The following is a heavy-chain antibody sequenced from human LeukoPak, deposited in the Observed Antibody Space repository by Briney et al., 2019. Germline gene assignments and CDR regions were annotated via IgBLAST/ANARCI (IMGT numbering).Heavy chain of an antibody. CDR2: ISWNSGSI. V-gene: IGHV3-9*01. CDR1: GFTFDDYA. D-gene: IGHD3-16*01. Sequence: GGSLRLSCAASGFTFDDYAMHWVRQAPGKGLEWVSGISWNSGSIGYADSVKGRFTISRDNAKNSLYLQMNSLRAEDTAFYYCAKDGANVLYYYYGRDVGAQGPRVTVS. CDR3: AKDGANVLYYYYGRDV. J-gene: IGHJ6*02.